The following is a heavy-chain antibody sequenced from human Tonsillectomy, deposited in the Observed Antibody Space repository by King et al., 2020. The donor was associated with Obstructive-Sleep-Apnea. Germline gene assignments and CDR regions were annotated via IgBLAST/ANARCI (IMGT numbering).Heavy chain of an antibody. D-gene: IGHD2-2*01. CDR2: IYHSGST. J-gene: IGHJ5*02. V-gene: IGHV4-38-2*02. CDR1: GYSISSGYY. Sequence: QLQESGPGLVKPSETLSLTCTVSGYSISSGYYWGWIRQPPGKGLEWIGSIYHSGSTYYNPSLKSRVTISVDTSKNQFSLKLSSVTAADTAGYYCARRVRGDIVVVPAAQGWFDPWGQGTLVTVSS. CDR3: ARRVRGDIVVVPAAQGWFDP.